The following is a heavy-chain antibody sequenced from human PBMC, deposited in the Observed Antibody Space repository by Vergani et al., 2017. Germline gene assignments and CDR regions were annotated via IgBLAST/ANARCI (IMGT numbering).Heavy chain of an antibody. V-gene: IGHV3-23*01. CDR3: ARTWEMATIGAWFDP. CDR2: ISGSGGST. Sequence: EVQLLESGGGLVQPGGSLRLSCAASGFTFSSYAMSWVRQAPGKGLEWVSAISGSGGSTYYADSVKGRFTISRDNSKNTLYLQMNSLRAEDTAVYYCARTWEMATIGAWFDPWGQGTLVTVSS. D-gene: IGHD5-24*01. J-gene: IGHJ5*02. CDR1: GFTFSSYA.